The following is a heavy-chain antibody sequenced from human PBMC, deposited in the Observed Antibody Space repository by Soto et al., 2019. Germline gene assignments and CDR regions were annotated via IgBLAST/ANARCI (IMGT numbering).Heavy chain of an antibody. CDR2: IYYSGSI. CDR1: GGSISNYY. CDR3: AREIAVAGTHYFDY. J-gene: IGHJ4*02. D-gene: IGHD6-19*01. V-gene: IGHV4-59*01. Sequence: PSETLSLTCTVSGGSISNYYWSWIRQPPGKGLEWIGYIYYSGSIDYNPSLKSRVTISEDTSKSQFSLKMSSVTAADTAVYYCAREIAVAGTHYFDYWGQGTLVTVSS.